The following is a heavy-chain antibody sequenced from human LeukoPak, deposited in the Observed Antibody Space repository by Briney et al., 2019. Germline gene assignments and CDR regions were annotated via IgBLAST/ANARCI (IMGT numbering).Heavy chain of an antibody. D-gene: IGHD2-15*01. J-gene: IGHJ4*02. CDR3: ARADEVVAASGY. V-gene: IGHV1-18*04. CDR1: GYTFTSYG. Sequence: ASVKVSCKAPGYTFTSYGISWVRQAPGQGLEWMGWISAYNGNTNYAQKLQGRVTMTTDTSTSTAYMELRSLRSDDTAAYYCARADEVVAASGYWGQGTLVTVSS. CDR2: ISAYNGNT.